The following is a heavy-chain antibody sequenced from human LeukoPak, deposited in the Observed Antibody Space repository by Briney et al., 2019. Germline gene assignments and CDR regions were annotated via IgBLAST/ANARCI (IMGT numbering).Heavy chain of an antibody. CDR1: GFTFSSYG. J-gene: IGHJ4*02. Sequence: GRSLRLSCAASGFTFSSYGMHWVRQAPGKGLEWVAVIWYDGSNKYYADSVKGRFTISRDNSKDTLYLQMNSLGAEDTAVYYCASHPGATGYWGQGTLVTVSS. CDR2: IWYDGSNK. V-gene: IGHV3-33*01. CDR3: ASHPGATGY. D-gene: IGHD1-26*01.